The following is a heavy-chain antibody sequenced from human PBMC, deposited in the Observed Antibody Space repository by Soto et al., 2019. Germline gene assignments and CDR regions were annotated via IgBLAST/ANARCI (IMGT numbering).Heavy chain of an antibody. D-gene: IGHD3-3*01. J-gene: IGHJ4*02. CDR2: IYWDDDK. CDR3: ARFLWSDTSLYYFHY. CDR1: GLSLTGSGVG. V-gene: IGHV2-5*02. Sequence: QITLKGSGPTLVKPTQTLTLTCTFSGLSLTGSGVGVGWIRQPPGKALEWLALIYWDDDKRYSPSLKSRLTITKDTSKNQVALTVTNMDPVDTATYYCARFLWSDTSLYYFHYWGQGTLVTVSS.